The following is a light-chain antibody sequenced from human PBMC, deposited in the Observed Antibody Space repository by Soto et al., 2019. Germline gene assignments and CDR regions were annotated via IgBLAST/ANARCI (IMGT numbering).Light chain of an antibody. J-gene: IGKJ1*01. V-gene: IGKV1-5*03. Sequence: DSQLTQSPSTLSASVGDRVPITCRASQSISSWLAWYQQKPGKAPKLLIYKASSLESGVPSRFSGSGSGTEFTLTISSLQPDDFATYYCQQYNSYSFGQGTKVDI. CDR2: KAS. CDR3: QQYNSYS. CDR1: QSISSW.